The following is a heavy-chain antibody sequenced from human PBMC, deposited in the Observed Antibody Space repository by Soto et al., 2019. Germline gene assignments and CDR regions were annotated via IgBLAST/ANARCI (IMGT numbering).Heavy chain of an antibody. CDR3: ARDSGFLLDTHGYFYF. CDR1: GYDFTNYG. D-gene: IGHD3-22*01. CDR2: ISTYNAKS. V-gene: IGHV1-18*04. J-gene: IGHJ4*02. Sequence: ASVKVSFKASGYDFTNYGITWVRQAPGQGLEWMGWISTYNAKSKSAQKFQGRVTLTTDTSTNTAYMDLRSLRSDDTAIYYCARDSGFLLDTHGYFYFWGQGTRVTVSS.